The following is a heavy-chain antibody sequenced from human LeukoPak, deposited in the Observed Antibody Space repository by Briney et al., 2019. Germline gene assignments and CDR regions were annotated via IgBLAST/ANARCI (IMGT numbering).Heavy chain of an antibody. J-gene: IGHJ1*01. V-gene: IGHV4-34*01. D-gene: IGHD3-3*01. CDR1: GGSFSGYY. Sequence: SETLSLTCAVYGGSFSGYYWSWIRQPPGKGLEWIGEINHSGSTNYNPSLKSRVTIPVDTSKNQFSLKLSSVTAADTAVYYCAREGRITIFGVVIIKEYFQHWGQGTLVTVSS. CDR3: AREGRITIFGVVIIKEYFQH. CDR2: INHSGST.